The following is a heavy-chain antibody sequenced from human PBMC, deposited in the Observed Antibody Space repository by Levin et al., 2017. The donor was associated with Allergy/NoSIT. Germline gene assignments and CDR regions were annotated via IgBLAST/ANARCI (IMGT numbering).Heavy chain of an antibody. CDR3: AAVEGGWYGRDAFDI. CDR2: INPNSGGT. J-gene: IGHJ3*02. V-gene: IGHV1-2*02. CDR1: GYTFTGYY. D-gene: IGHD6-19*01. Sequence: PVASVKVSCKASGYTFTGYYMHWVRQAPGQGLEWMGWINPNSGGTNYAQKFQGRVTMTRDTSISTAYMELSRLRSDDTAVYYCAAVEGGWYGRDAFDIWGQGTMVTVSS.